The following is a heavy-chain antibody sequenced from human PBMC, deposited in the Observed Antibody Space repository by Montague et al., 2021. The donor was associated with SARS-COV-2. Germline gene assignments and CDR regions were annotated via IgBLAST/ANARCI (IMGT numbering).Heavy chain of an antibody. CDR1: GGSLSGYY. Sequence: SETLSLTCAVYGGSLSGYYWSWIRQPPGKGLEWIGEINHSGSTNHNPSLKSRVTISVDTSKNQFSLKLSSVTAADTAVYYCARGRTGTTFYYYYYYGMDVWGQGTTVTVSS. V-gene: IGHV4-34*01. CDR3: ARGRTGTTFYYYYYYGMDV. D-gene: IGHD1-7*01. CDR2: INHSGST. J-gene: IGHJ6*02.